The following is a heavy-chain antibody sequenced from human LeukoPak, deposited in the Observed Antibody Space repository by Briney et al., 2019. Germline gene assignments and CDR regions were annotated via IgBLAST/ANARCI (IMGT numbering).Heavy chain of an antibody. CDR1: GFTFSSYA. J-gene: IGHJ4*02. CDR3: AKGVSTRPLYYFDY. D-gene: IGHD6-6*01. CDR2: IPYDGSNK. V-gene: IGHV3-30-3*01. Sequence: GRSLRLSCAASGFTFSSYAMHWVRQAPGKGLEWVAVIPYDGSNKYYADSVKGRFTISRDNSKNTLYLQMNSLRVEDTALYFCAKGVSTRPLYYFDYWGQGTLVTVSS.